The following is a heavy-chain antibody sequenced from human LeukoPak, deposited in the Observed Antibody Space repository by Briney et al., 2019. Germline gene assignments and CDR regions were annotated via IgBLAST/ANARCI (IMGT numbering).Heavy chain of an antibody. D-gene: IGHD5-24*01. CDR2: IIPIYGTA. CDR3: ATHTGGYNYWWFDI. V-gene: IGHV1-69*01. J-gene: IGHJ5*02. Sequence: AWVKVSCKISGGTFSNYPIVWVRQVPGRGLEWLGGIIPIYGTANYVEKVQGRFSLTAHESTATAYMELTSLTSDDTAMYFCATHTGGYNYWWFDIWGQGTLVTVSS. CDR1: GGTFSNYP.